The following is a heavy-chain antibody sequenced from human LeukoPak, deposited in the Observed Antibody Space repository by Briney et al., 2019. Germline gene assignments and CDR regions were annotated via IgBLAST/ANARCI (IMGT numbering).Heavy chain of an antibody. J-gene: IGHJ4*02. CDR2: MYSVGST. Sequence: GGSLRLSCAASGFTISANFMCWVRQAPGKGLEWVSIMYSVGSTFYADSVKGRFTISRDPSKNSLDLQMDSLRVDDTAVYYCARDLSGYSYGFGGDLWGQGTLVTVSS. CDR1: GFTISANF. CDR3: ARDLSGYSYGFGGDL. D-gene: IGHD5-18*01. V-gene: IGHV3-66*01.